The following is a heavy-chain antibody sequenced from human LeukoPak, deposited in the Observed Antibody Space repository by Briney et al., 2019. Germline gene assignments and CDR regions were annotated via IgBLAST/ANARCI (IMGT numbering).Heavy chain of an antibody. V-gene: IGHV3-64*04. J-gene: IGHJ5*02. CDR1: GFTFSSYT. Sequence: GGSLRLSCSASGFTFSSYTMHWVRQAPGKGLEYVSAISSSGGYTYYADSVKGRFTISRDNAKNTLYLQMNSLRAEDTAVYYCARASRGNWFDPWGQGTLVTVSS. CDR3: ARASRGNWFDP. D-gene: IGHD3-10*01. CDR2: ISSSGGYT.